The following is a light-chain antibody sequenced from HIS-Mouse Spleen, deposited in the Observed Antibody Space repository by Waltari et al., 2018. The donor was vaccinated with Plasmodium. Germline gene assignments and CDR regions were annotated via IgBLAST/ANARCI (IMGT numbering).Light chain of an antibody. J-gene: IGLJ3*02. CDR3: YSTDSSGNHRV. Sequence: SYELTQPPSVSVSPGQTARITCSGDALPKKYAYWYQQKSGQAPVLVIYEDSKLPSGIPERFSGSRSGTMATVTISGAQVEDEADYCCYSTDSSGNHRVFGGGTKLTVL. V-gene: IGLV3-10*01. CDR2: EDS. CDR1: ALPKKY.